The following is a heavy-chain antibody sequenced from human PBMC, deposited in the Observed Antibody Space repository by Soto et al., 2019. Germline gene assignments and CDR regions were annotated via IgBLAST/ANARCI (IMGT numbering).Heavy chain of an antibody. D-gene: IGHD2-2*01. CDR2: INPSGTTT. CDR3: ARRDCFSSSCYFKY. Sequence: ASVKVSCKASGYTFTSYYVHWVRQPPGQGLEWMEIINPSGTTTTYAQNFQGRVAMTRDTSTSTVYMELSSLRSEDTAVYYCARRDCFSSSCYFKYWGQGTLVTVSS. CDR1: GYTFTSYY. V-gene: IGHV1-46*01. J-gene: IGHJ4*02.